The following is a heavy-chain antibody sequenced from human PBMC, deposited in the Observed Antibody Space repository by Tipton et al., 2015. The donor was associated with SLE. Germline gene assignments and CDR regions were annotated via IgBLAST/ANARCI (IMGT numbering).Heavy chain of an antibody. CDR3: ARHAHNGGHGY. CDR2: IHYSGSA. J-gene: IGHJ4*02. D-gene: IGHD3-16*01. Sequence: TLSLTCSVSGVSISNSSFYWSWVRQLPGKGLEWISYIHYSGSAFYNPSLKSRVITSVDISKNQFSLKLNSVTAADTAVYYCARHAHNGGHGYWGQGTLVTVSP. CDR1: GVSISNSSFY. V-gene: IGHV4-31*03.